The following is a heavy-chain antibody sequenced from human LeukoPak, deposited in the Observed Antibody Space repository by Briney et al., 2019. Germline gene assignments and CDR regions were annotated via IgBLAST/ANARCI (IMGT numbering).Heavy chain of an antibody. CDR1: GFTFSSYW. D-gene: IGHD6-13*01. Sequence: GGSLRLSCAASGFTFSSYWMTWVRQAPGKELEWVANIKQDGSEKYYVDSVKGRFIISRDNAKNSLYLQMNSLRAEDTAVYYCARYDSSNWHCHDYWGQGTLVTVSS. CDR2: IKQDGSEK. V-gene: IGHV3-7*05. J-gene: IGHJ4*02. CDR3: ARYDSSNWHCHDY.